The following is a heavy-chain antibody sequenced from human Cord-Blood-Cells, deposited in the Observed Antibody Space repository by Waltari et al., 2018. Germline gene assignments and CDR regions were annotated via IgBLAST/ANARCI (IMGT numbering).Heavy chain of an antibody. CDR1: GFTFSSYS. Sequence: EVLLVESGGGLVQPGGSLRLSCAASGFTFSSYSMNWVRQAPGKGLEWVSYISSSSSTKYYADSVKGRFTISRDNAKNSLYLQMNSLRDEDTAVYYCARDGAYYDSSGYFPSFDYWGQGTLVTVSS. CDR2: ISSSSSTK. J-gene: IGHJ4*02. CDR3: ARDGAYYDSSGYFPSFDY. D-gene: IGHD3-22*01. V-gene: IGHV3-48*02.